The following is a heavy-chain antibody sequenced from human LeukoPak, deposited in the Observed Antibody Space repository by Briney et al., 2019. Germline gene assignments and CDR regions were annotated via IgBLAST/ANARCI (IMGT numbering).Heavy chain of an antibody. D-gene: IGHD3-22*01. CDR1: GSTFTENY. V-gene: IGHV1-2*02. Sequence: ASVKVSFKVSGSTFTENYIYWVRQTPGPGIEWMGLINPHTGAANYTQNFQGRVTLARDTSSSTAYMHLSSLRSDDTAVYYCARGKSGYSPWGQRTPVTVSS. J-gene: IGHJ4*02. CDR3: ARGKSGYSP. CDR2: INPHTGAA.